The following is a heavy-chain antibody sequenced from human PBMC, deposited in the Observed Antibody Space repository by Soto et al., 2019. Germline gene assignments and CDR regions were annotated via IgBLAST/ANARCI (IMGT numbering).Heavy chain of an antibody. V-gene: IGHV3-74*01. Sequence: EVQLVESGGGLVQPGGSLRLSCAASGFTFSNDWMHWVRQAAGKGLVWVSRINWDGSAANYADSVKGRFTIFRDNAKNTVYLQMNSLRGEDTAVYYCARGPRGVYGNDYWGQGALVTVSS. J-gene: IGHJ4*02. D-gene: IGHD2-8*02. CDR3: ARGPRGVYGNDY. CDR2: INWDGSAA. CDR1: GFTFSNDW.